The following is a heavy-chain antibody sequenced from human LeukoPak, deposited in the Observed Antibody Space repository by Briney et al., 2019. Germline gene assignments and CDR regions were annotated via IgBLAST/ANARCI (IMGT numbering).Heavy chain of an antibody. CDR1: GFTFSSYW. CDR3: ARLTVAGTRGVINWFDP. V-gene: IGHV3-7*01. D-gene: IGHD6-19*01. Sequence: GGSLRLSCAASGFTFSSYWMSWVRQAPVKALEWVANIKQDGSEKYYVDSVKGRFTISRDNAKNSLYLQMNSLRAEDTAVYYCARLTVAGTRGVINWFDPWGQGTLVTVSS. CDR2: IKQDGSEK. J-gene: IGHJ5*02.